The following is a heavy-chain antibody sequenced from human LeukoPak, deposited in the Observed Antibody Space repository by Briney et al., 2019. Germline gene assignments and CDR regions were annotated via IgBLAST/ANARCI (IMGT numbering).Heavy chain of an antibody. CDR3: ARVGATTSFYYYYYMDV. CDR1: GGSFSIYY. V-gene: IGHV4-59*01. J-gene: IGHJ6*03. CDR2: IYYSGST. D-gene: IGHD1-26*01. Sequence: SETLSLTCTVSGGSFSIYYWSWIRQPPGKGLEWIGYIYYSGSTNYNPSLKSRVTISVDTSMNQFSLKLSSVTAADTAVYYCARVGATTSFYYYYYMDVWGKGTTVTVSS.